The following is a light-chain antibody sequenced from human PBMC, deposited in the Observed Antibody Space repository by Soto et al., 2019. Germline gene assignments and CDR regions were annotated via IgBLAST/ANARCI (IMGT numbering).Light chain of an antibody. J-gene: IGKJ2*01. CDR2: GAS. CDR3: QQYGSSPYT. V-gene: IGKV3-20*01. Sequence: EIVLTQSPGTLSLSPGERATLSCRASQSVSSSYLAWYQQKPGQAPRPRIYGASSRATGIPDRFSGSGSGTDFTLTISRLEPEDFAVYFCQQYGSSPYTFGQGTKLEL. CDR1: QSVSSSY.